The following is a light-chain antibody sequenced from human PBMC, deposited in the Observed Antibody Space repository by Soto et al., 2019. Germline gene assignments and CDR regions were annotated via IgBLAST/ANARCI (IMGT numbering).Light chain of an antibody. CDR1: QSVTNSF. Sequence: EIVLTQSPASLTFAPGEGATLSLSASQSVTNSFLAWYQQKPGQAPRLLIYGASRRATGIPDRFTGSGSGTDFTLTISRLEPEDFAVYYCQQYVSLPWAFGQGTKVDIK. J-gene: IGKJ1*01. CDR3: QQYVSLPWA. V-gene: IGKV3-20*01. CDR2: GAS.